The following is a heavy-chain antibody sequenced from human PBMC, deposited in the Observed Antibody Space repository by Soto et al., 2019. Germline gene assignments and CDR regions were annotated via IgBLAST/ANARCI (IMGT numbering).Heavy chain of an antibody. CDR2: ISAYNGNI. V-gene: IGHV1-18*04. CDR3: ARAGRTPDGYYYFDY. D-gene: IGHD5-12*01. CDR1: GYTFTTYH. J-gene: IGHJ4*02. Sequence: QVQLVQSGAEVKRPGASVMVSCKASGYTFTTYHFSWVRQAPGQGLEWMGWISAYNGNINYGQKFRGRVTMTTNTSTSTAYMELRSLSSDDTAVYYCARAGRTPDGYYYFDYWGQGTLVSVSS.